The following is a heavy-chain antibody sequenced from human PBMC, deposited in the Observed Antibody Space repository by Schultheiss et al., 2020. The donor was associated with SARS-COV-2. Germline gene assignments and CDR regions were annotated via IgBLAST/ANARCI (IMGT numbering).Heavy chain of an antibody. J-gene: IGHJ6*02. CDR1: GFTFSSYA. V-gene: IGHV3-23*01. CDR2: ISGSGGNT. D-gene: IGHD3-3*01. Sequence: GGSLRLSCAASGFTFSSYAMNWVRQAPGKGLEWVSGISGSGGNTDYADSVKGRFTISRDNSKNTLYLQMNSLRAEDTAVYYCAKDFRITIFGVVKTLYGMDVWGQGTTVTVSS. CDR3: AKDFRITIFGVVKTLYGMDV.